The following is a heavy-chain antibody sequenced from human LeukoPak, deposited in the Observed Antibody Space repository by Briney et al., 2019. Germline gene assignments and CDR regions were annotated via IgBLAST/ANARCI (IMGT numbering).Heavy chain of an antibody. D-gene: IGHD1-26*01. J-gene: IGHJ4*02. CDR3: TNPEGIVGATA. CDR2: IYSGGST. CDR1: GFTVSSNY. V-gene: IGHV3-53*05. Sequence: GGSLRLSCAASGFTVSSNYMSWVRQAPGKGLEWVSVIYSGGSTYYADSVKGRFTISRDNSKNTVYMQMNSLRAEDTAMYYCTNPEGIVGATAWGQGTLVTVSS.